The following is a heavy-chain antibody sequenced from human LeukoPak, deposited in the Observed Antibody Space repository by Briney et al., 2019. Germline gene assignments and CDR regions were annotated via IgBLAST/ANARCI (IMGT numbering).Heavy chain of an antibody. Sequence: SVKVSCKASGGTFSSYAISWVRQAPGQGLERMGRIIPILGIANYAQKFQGRVTITADKSTSTAYMELSSLRSEDTAVYYCARIAAAGIFSFDYWGQGTLVTVSS. J-gene: IGHJ4*02. D-gene: IGHD6-13*01. CDR3: ARIAAAGIFSFDY. CDR2: IIPILGIA. CDR1: GGTFSSYA. V-gene: IGHV1-69*04.